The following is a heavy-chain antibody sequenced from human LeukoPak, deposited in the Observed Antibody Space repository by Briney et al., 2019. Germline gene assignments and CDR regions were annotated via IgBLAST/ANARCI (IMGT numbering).Heavy chain of an antibody. CDR3: AKDSSVNSGSYSFDY. Sequence: TGGSLRLSCAASGFTFSSYAMSWVRQAPGKGLEWVSAISGSGGSTYYADSVKGRFTISRDNSKNTLYLQMNSLRAEDTAVYYCAKDSSVNSGSYSFDYWGQGTLVTVSS. V-gene: IGHV3-23*01. J-gene: IGHJ4*02. CDR2: ISGSGGST. CDR1: GFTFSSYA. D-gene: IGHD1-26*01.